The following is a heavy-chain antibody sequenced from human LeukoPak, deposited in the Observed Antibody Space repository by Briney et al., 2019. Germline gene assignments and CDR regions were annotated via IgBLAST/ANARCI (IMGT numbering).Heavy chain of an antibody. CDR3: ARGYYDSGTYSGYFQH. Sequence: SETLSLTCTVSGGPINGYYWNWIRQPPGKGLEWIGYIYYSGSTNYNPSLKSRVTISVDTSKTRFSLRLSSVTAADTAVYYCARGYYDSGTYSGYFQHWGQGTLVTVSS. D-gene: IGHD3-10*01. CDR1: GGPINGYY. J-gene: IGHJ1*01. CDR2: IYYSGST. V-gene: IGHV4-59*01.